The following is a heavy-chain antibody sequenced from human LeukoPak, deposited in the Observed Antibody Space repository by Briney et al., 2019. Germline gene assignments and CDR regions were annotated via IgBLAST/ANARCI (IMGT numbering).Heavy chain of an antibody. J-gene: IGHJ5*02. Sequence: SETLSLTCTVSGGSISSYYWSWIRQPPGGGLEWIGSLSHSASSTYFSPSLKSRVTMSVDTSKNQFSLKLTSVTAADTAVYYCARGGGNFSIKLDPWGQGILVIVSS. CDR2: LSHSASST. V-gene: IGHV4-59*04. D-gene: IGHD1-7*01. CDR3: ARGGGNFSIKLDP. CDR1: GGSISSYY.